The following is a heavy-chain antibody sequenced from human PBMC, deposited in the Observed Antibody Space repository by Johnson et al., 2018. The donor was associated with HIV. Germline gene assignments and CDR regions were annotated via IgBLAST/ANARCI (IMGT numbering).Heavy chain of an antibody. CDR2: ISYDGINK. D-gene: IGHD6-13*01. CDR3: ARDGTCRGGAFDS. CDR1: GFTFSSCA. V-gene: IGHV3-30*04. J-gene: IGHJ3*02. Sequence: QVQLVESGGGVVQPGRSLRLSCAASGFTFSSCAMHWVRQAPGKGLEWETIISYDGINKYYAESVKGRFTISRDISKDTLYLQMNSLRAEDTAVYYCARDGTCRGGAFDSWGKGTMVTV.